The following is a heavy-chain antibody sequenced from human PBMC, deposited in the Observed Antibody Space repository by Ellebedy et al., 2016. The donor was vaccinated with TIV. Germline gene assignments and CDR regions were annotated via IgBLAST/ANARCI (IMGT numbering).Heavy chain of an antibody. CDR2: IKQDGSEK. CDR1: GFTFSSDW. Sequence: PGGSLRLSCAASGFTFSSDWMSWVRQAPGKGLEWVANIKQDGSEKYYVDSVKGRFTISRDNAKNSLYLQMNSLRAEDMALYYCAKDVSPGVLGYYGMDVWGQGTTVTVSS. J-gene: IGHJ6*02. D-gene: IGHD3-10*01. CDR3: AKDVSPGVLGYYGMDV. V-gene: IGHV3-7*03.